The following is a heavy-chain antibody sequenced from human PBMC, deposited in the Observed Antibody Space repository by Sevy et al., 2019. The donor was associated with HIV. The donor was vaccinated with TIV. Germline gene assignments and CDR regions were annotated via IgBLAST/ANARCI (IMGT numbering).Heavy chain of an antibody. CDR3: ARRRVEDYYGSGTPPLVNGPFDI. J-gene: IGHJ3*02. CDR1: GGSISNSDSY. CDR2: IYYSGST. D-gene: IGHD3-10*01. Sequence: SETLSLTCTVSGGSISNSDSYWGWIRQPPGQGLGWFGSIYYSGSTYYNPSLKSRVTLSVDTSKNQFSLKVNSVTAADTALYYCARRRVEDYYGSGTPPLVNGPFDIWGQGTMVTVSS. V-gene: IGHV4-39*01.